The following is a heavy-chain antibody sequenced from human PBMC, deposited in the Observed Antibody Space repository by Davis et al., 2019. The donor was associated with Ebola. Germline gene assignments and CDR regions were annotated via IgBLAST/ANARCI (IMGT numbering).Heavy chain of an antibody. V-gene: IGHV3-30*04. CDR2: VSHSERER. J-gene: IGHJ4*02. CDR1: GFTFSNYA. CDR3: ARAVFHEVLDY. Sequence: GESLKISCAASGFTFSNYAMHWVRQAPGKGLEWVAVVSHSERERFYGDSVKGRFTISSDNSENTLYLQMNSLTADDTAVYYCARAVFHEVLDYWGQGTPVTVSS. D-gene: IGHD3-3*01.